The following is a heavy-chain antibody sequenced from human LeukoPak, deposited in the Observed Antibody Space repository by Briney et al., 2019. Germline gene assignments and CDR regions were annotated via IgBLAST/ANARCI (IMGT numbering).Heavy chain of an antibody. CDR3: TTVHTYYDSLTGYVNYFDY. Sequence: GGSLRLSCTASGFTFSNAWMSWVRQAPGKGLEWVGRIKSKTDGGTMDLAAPVKGRFTISRDDSQNTLYLQMKSLKTEDTAIYFCTTVHTYYDSLTGYVNYFDYWGQGTLVTVSS. J-gene: IGHJ4*02. CDR2: IKSKTDGGTM. D-gene: IGHD3-9*01. V-gene: IGHV3-15*01. CDR1: GFTFSNAW.